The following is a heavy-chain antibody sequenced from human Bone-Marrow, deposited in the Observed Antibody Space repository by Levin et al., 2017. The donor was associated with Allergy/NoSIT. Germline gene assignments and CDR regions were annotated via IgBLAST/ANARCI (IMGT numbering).Heavy chain of an antibody. J-gene: IGHJ6*02. CDR2: IYKTGTT. CDR3: ARRGGIVDAVDAGFGMDV. Sequence: PSETLSLTCTVSSGSISSGDFYWSWIRQAPGKGLEWVANIYKTGTTYYNPSLESRLIVSVDTFNNQFALKLSSVTVADTAVYYCARRGGIVDAVDAGFGMDVWGQGTTVTVSS. D-gene: IGHD3-16*01. CDR1: SGSISSGDFY. V-gene: IGHV4-30-4*01.